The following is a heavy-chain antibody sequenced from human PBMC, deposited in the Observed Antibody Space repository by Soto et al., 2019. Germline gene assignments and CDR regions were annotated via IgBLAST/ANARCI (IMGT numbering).Heavy chain of an antibody. J-gene: IGHJ4*02. CDR1: GFTFSSYI. CDR3: APHGDSNATTFDY. Sequence: GGSLRLSCAASGFTFSSYIMNWVRQAPGKGLEWVSVISYYGSNKYYADSVKGRFTISRDNSKNTLYLQMNSLRAEDTAVYYCAPHGDSNATTFDYWGQGTLVTVSS. V-gene: IGHV3-30*03. CDR2: ISYYGSNK. D-gene: IGHD4-17*01.